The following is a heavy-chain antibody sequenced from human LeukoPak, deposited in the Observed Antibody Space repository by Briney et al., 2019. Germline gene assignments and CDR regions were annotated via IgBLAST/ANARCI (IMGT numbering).Heavy chain of an antibody. CDR1: GGSFSGYY. J-gene: IGHJ4*02. V-gene: IGHV4-34*01. D-gene: IGHD4-17*01. CDR2: INHSGST. Sequence: KPAETLSLTCAVYGGSFSGYYWSWIRQPPGKGLEWIGEINHSGSTNYNPSLKSRVTISVDTSKNQFSLKLSSVTAADTAVYYCARGRDYGDYASFTDYWGQGTLVTVSS. CDR3: ARGRDYGDYASFTDY.